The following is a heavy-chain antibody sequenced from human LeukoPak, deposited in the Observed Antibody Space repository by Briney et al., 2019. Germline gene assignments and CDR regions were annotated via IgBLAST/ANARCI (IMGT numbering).Heavy chain of an antibody. CDR2: IYYSGST. J-gene: IGHJ4*02. V-gene: IGHV4-39*06. D-gene: IGHD2-8*01. CDR3: PSGYCTNGVCSLGPTQA. Sequence: PSETLSLTCTVSGGSISSSSDYWGWIRQPPGKGLECFGSIYYSGSTHYNAHVKSRVTISIDTSKTQFALRVRSVTAADTAVCYCPSGYCTNGVCSLGPTQAWGQGTMVTVSS. CDR1: GGSISSSSDY.